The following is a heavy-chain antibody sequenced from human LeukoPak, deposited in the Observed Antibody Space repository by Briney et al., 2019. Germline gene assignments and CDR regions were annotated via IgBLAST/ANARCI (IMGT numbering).Heavy chain of an antibody. V-gene: IGHV1-69*13. D-gene: IGHD3-16*02. J-gene: IGHJ4*02. CDR1: GGTFSSYA. CDR3: ARGEDSTYDYVWGSYRSRYYFDY. CDR2: IIPIFGTA. Sequence: SVKVSCKASGGTFSSYAISWVRQAPGQGLEWMGGIIPIFGTANYAQKFQGRVTITADESTSTAYMELSSLRSEDTAVYYCARGEDSTYDYVWGSYRSRYYFDYWGQGTLVTVSS.